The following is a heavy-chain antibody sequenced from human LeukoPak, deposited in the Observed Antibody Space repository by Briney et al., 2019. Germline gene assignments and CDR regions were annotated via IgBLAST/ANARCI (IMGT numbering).Heavy chain of an antibody. J-gene: IGHJ5*01. Sequence: SGTLSLTCAVSGGSVGSNNWWTWVRQPPGKGLEWIGEISHSGNTNYNPSLESRVTISVDISRNQFSLQLTSVTAADTAVYFCARVTATTPFDCWGQGTLVTVSS. CDR3: ARVTATTPFDC. CDR2: ISHSGNT. D-gene: IGHD1-1*01. V-gene: IGHV4-4*02. CDR1: GGSVGSNNW.